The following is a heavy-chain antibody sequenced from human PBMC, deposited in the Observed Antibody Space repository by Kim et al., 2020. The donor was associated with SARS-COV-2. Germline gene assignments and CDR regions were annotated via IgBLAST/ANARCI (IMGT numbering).Heavy chain of an antibody. D-gene: IGHD1-1*01. CDR1: GGSISSSSYY. CDR3: ARPWSTTGAFDI. Sequence: SETLSLTCTVSGGSISSSSYYWGWIRQPPGKGLEWIGSIYYSGSTYYNPSLKSRVTISVDTSKNQFSLKLSSVTAADTALYYCARPWSTTGAFDIWGQGTMVTVSS. J-gene: IGHJ3*02. CDR2: IYYSGST. V-gene: IGHV4-39*01.